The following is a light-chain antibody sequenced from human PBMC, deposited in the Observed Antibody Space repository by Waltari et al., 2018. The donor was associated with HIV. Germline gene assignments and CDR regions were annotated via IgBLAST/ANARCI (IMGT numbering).Light chain of an antibody. Sequence: QSALTQPASVSGSPGQSVTISCTGTSSHFGLYNFVSWYQQYPGNVPKVILYDVTIRPSVVPHRFSGSRSGNTASLTISGLQVDDEAVYYCSTHTTNDTLEFGGGTKLTVL. CDR3: STHTTNDTLE. V-gene: IGLV2-14*03. CDR2: DVT. J-gene: IGLJ2*01. CDR1: SSHFGLYNF.